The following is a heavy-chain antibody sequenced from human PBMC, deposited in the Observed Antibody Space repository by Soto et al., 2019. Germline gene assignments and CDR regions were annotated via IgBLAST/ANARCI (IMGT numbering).Heavy chain of an antibody. V-gene: IGHV4-59*01. CDR3: ARGGPVTTSYYYYMDV. D-gene: IGHD4-17*01. CDR1: GDSISSFY. CDR2: IFSSGST. J-gene: IGHJ6*03. Sequence: PSETLSLTCTVSGDSISSFYWTWIRQPPGKGLEWVGYIFSSGSTNYNPSLKSRVTISVDTSENQFSLKLTSVTAADTAVYYCARGGPVTTSYYYYMDVWGKGTTVTVSS.